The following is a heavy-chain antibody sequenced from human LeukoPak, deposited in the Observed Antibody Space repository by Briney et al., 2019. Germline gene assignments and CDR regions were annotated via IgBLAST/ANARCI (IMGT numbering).Heavy chain of an antibody. Sequence: SETLSLTCTVSGGSISSSNYYWGWMRQPPGKGLEWIGSFYYSGNTYYNASLKSRVTISVDTSKNQFSLTLSSVTAADSAVYYCARPAYGGHQHALAWYFDLWGRGTLVTVSS. J-gene: IGHJ2*01. CDR1: GGSISSSNYY. CDR2: FYYSGNT. V-gene: IGHV4-39*07. CDR3: ARPAYGGHQHALAWYFDL. D-gene: IGHD4-23*01.